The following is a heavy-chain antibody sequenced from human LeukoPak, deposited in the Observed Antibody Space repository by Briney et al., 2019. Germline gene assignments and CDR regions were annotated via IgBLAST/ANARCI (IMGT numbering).Heavy chain of an antibody. V-gene: IGHV3-9*01. J-gene: IGHJ4*02. D-gene: IGHD4-17*01. CDR2: INWNSDSI. Sequence: QPGGSLRLSCAGSGFTFDDYAMHWVRQVQGKGLEWVSGINWNSDSIGYADSVRGRFTISRDNAKNSLYLQMNSLRAEDTAVYFCARRLRRNYFDYWGRGTLVTVFS. CDR3: ARRLRRNYFDY. CDR1: GFTFDDYA.